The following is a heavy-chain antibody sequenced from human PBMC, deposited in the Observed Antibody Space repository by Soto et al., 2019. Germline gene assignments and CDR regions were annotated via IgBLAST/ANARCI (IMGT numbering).Heavy chain of an antibody. CDR1: GFTFSSYA. Sequence: GGSLRLSCAASGFTFSSYAMSWVRQAPGKGLEWVSAISGSGGSTYYADSVKGRFTISRDNSKNTLYLQMNSLRAEDTAVYYCAKGGYTVTTWASVRYYYYYYYMDVWGKGTTVTVSS. V-gene: IGHV3-23*01. J-gene: IGHJ6*03. D-gene: IGHD4-17*01. CDR2: ISGSGGST. CDR3: AKGGYTVTTWASVRYYYYYYYMDV.